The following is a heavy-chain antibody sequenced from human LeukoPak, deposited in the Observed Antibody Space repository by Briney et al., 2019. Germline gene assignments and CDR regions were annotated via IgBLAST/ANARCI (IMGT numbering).Heavy chain of an antibody. CDR2: IYHSGST. CDR1: GGSISSGGYS. Sequence: PSQTLSLTCAVSGGSISSGGYSWSWIRQPPGKGLEWIGYIYHSGSTYYNPSLKSRVTISVDTSKNQFSLKLGSVTAADTAVYYCARVKYSYGYPDAFDIWGQGTMVTVSS. CDR3: ARVKYSYGYPDAFDI. D-gene: IGHD5-18*01. V-gene: IGHV4-30-2*01. J-gene: IGHJ3*02.